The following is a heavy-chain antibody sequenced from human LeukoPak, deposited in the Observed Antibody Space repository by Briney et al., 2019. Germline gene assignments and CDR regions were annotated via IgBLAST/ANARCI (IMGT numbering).Heavy chain of an antibody. V-gene: IGHV4-38-2*02. J-gene: IGHJ3*02. Sequence: PSETLSLTCTVSGYSISSGYYWDWIRQPPGKGLEWIGSIYHSGSTYHNPSLKSRVTISVDTSKNQFSLKLSSVTAADTAVYYCARVDAFDIWGQGTMVTVSS. CDR2: IYHSGST. CDR3: ARVDAFDI. CDR1: GYSISSGYY.